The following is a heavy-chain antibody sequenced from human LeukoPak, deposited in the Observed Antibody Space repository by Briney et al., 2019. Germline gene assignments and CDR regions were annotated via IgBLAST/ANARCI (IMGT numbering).Heavy chain of an antibody. CDR1: GGSFSGYY. D-gene: IGHD1-26*01. J-gene: IGHJ5*02. V-gene: IGHV4-34*01. Sequence: SETLSLTCAVYGGSFSGYYWTYFRQPPGQGLEWIGEITHSVGTKYNPSLKSRVTMSVDTSKNQFFLKLSSVTAADTAVYYCARGLAGWEGFDPWGQGALVTVSS. CDR3: ARGLAGWEGFDP. CDR2: ITHSVGT.